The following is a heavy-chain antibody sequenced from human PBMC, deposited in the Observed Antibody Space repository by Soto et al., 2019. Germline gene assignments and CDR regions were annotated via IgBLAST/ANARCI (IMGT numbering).Heavy chain of an antibody. V-gene: IGHV3-33*01. CDR2: IWYDGSNK. CDR1: GCTFSSYG. Sequence: VQLVESGGGVVQPGRSLRLSCAASGCTFSSYGMHWVRQAPGKGLEWVAVIWYDGSNKYYADSVKGRFTISRDNSKNTLYLQMNSLRAEDTAVYYCARASSSSVDFDYWGQGTLVTVSS. D-gene: IGHD6-6*01. CDR3: ARASSSSVDFDY. J-gene: IGHJ4*02.